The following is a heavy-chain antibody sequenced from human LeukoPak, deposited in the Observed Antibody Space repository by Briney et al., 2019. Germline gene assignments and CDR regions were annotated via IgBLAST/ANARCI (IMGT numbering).Heavy chain of an antibody. CDR1: GGSISSYY. D-gene: IGHD2-2*01. CDR3: ARVGGYCSSTSCYYYGMDV. Sequence: SETLSLTCTVSGGSISSYYWGWVRQPPGKGLEGIGYIYYSGSTNYNPSLRRRGTISVDTSKNQFSLKLSSVTAADTAVYYCARVGGYCSSTSCYYYGMDVWGKGTTVTVSS. CDR2: IYYSGST. J-gene: IGHJ6*04. V-gene: IGHV4-59*12.